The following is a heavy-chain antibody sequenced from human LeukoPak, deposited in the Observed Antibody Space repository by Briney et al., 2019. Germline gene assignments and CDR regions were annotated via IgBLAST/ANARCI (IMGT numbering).Heavy chain of an antibody. CDR2: ISSSSSYT. CDR3: ARVVGGIRYFDWYNWFDP. Sequence: GGSLRLSCAASGFTFSDYYMSWIRQAPGKGLEWVSYISSSSSYTNYADSVKGRFTISRDNAKNSLYLQMNSLRAEDTAVYYCARVVGGIRYFDWYNWFDPWGQGTLVTVSS. CDR1: GFTFSDYY. J-gene: IGHJ5*02. V-gene: IGHV3-11*05. D-gene: IGHD3-9*01.